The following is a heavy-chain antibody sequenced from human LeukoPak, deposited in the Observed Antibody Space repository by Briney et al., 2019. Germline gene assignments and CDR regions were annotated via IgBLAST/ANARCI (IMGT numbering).Heavy chain of an antibody. CDR1: GFTFSYAG. Sequence: GGSLRLSCAAYGFTFSYAGMHWVRQAPGKGLEWVCIPKSKSDGGAKEYAAPGKVKFTSSRDDSGNTLYLQMNSLRADDTAVYYCAKTHNPNFWNGYYYFDYWGQGTLVTVSS. V-gene: IGHV3-15*01. J-gene: IGHJ4*02. CDR2: PKSKSDGGAK. CDR3: AKTHNPNFWNGYYYFDY. D-gene: IGHD3-3*01.